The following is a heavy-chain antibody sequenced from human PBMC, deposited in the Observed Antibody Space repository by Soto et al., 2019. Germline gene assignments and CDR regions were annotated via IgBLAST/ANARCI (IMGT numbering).Heavy chain of an antibody. V-gene: IGHV3-23*01. CDR1: GFTFSSYA. Sequence: VQLLESGGGLVQPRGSLRLSCAASGFTFSSYAMNWVRQTPGEGLEWVSGISDSGGSPYYADSVKGRFTISRDNSKNTLYLQMDSLRAEDTGVYYCARYALGLSPWWYNWFDRWGQGTLVSVSS. J-gene: IGHJ5*02. D-gene: IGHD2-8*02. CDR3: ARYALGLSPWWYNWFDR. CDR2: ISDSGGSP.